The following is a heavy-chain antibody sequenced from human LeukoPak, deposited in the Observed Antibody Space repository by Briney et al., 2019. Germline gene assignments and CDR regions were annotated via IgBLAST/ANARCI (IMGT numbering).Heavy chain of an antibody. CDR1: GFTFSNYW. Sequence: PGGSLRLSCAASGFTFSNYWMTWVRQVPGRGPEWVANVNRDGSETYYLDSVKGRFIISKDNAKNSLYLQMNSLRAEDTALYHCARNNGMDVWGQGTTVIVSS. CDR3: ARNNGMDV. J-gene: IGHJ6*02. V-gene: IGHV3-7*03. CDR2: VNRDGSET.